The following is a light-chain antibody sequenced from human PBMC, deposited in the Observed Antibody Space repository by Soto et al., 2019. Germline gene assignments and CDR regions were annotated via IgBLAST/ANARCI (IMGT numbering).Light chain of an antibody. CDR2: GAS. CDR3: QQYNNWPLT. Sequence: EIVMTQSPATLSVSPGEXATLSCRASQSVSSNLAWYQQKPGQAPRLLIYGASTRATGIPARFSGSGSGTEFTLTLSSLQSEDFAVYYCQQYNNWPLTFGGGTKVDIK. J-gene: IGKJ4*01. V-gene: IGKV3-15*01. CDR1: QSVSSN.